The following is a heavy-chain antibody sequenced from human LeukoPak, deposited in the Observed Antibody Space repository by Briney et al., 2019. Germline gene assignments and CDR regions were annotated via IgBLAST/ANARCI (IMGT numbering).Heavy chain of an antibody. CDR3: ARETRYSFNWFDP. D-gene: IGHD2-15*01. CDR2: IYYSGST. J-gene: IGHJ5*02. Sequence: YWSWIRQPPGKGLEWIGYIYYSGSTNYNPSLKSRVTISVDTSKNQFSLKLSSVTAADTAVYYCARETRYSFNWFDPWGQGTLVTVSS. V-gene: IGHV4-61*06. CDR1: Y.